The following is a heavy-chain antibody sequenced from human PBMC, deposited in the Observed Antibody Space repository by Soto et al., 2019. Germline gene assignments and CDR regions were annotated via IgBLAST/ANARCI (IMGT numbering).Heavy chain of an antibody. CDR1: GYTFTSYA. V-gene: IGHV1-18*01. Sequence: QVQLVQSGAEVKKPGASVKVSCKASGYTFTSYAISWVRQAPGQGLEWMGWITAYNGNTNHAQKLQGRVTMTTDTXTXPAYMELRSLRSDDTAVYYCARDLPYYYGSGSYEDYWGQGTLVTVSS. J-gene: IGHJ4*02. CDR3: ARDLPYYYGSGSYEDY. CDR2: ITAYNGNT. D-gene: IGHD3-10*01.